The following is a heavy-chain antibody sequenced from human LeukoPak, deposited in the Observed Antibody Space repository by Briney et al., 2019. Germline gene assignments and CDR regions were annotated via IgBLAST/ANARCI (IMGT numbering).Heavy chain of an antibody. CDR1: GFTFSSYS. Sequence: GGSLRLSCAASGFTFSSYSMNWVRQAPGKGLEWVSFISSSSSTIYYADSVNGRFTISRDNAKNSLYLQMNSLRAEDTAVYYCVMGGYWFDYWGQGTLVTVSS. J-gene: IGHJ4*02. D-gene: IGHD3-22*01. CDR2: ISSSSSTI. V-gene: IGHV3-48*04. CDR3: VMGGYWFDY.